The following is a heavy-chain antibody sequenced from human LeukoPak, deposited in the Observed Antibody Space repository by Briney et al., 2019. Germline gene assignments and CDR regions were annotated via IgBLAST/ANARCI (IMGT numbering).Heavy chain of an antibody. CDR3: ARGPTYSSGSYYAWFDP. V-gene: IGHV1-69*13. D-gene: IGHD3-10*01. CDR2: IIPIFGTA. Sequence: ASVTVSCTASGGTFSSYAISWVRQAPGQGLEWMGGIIPIFGTANYAQKFQGRVTITADESTSTAYMELSSLRSKDTAVYYCARGPTYSSGSYYAWFDPWGQGTLVTVSS. J-gene: IGHJ5*02. CDR1: GGTFSSYA.